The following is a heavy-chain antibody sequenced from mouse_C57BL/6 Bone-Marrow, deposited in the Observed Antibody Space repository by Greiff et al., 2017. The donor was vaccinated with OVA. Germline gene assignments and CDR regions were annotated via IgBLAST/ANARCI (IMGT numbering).Heavy chain of an antibody. Sequence: QVQLQQSGAELVRPGASVKLSCKASGYTFTSYGISWVKQRTGQGLEWIGEIYPRSGNTYYNEKFKGKATLTADKSSSTAYMALRSLTSEDSAVYFCARWILIYYYGSAFAYWGQGTLVTVSA. V-gene: IGHV1-81*01. CDR1: GYTFTSYG. D-gene: IGHD1-1*01. CDR2: IYPRSGNT. J-gene: IGHJ3*01. CDR3: ARWILIYYYGSAFAY.